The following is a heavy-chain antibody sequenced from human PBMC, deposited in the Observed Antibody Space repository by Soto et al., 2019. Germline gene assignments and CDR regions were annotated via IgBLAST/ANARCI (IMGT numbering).Heavy chain of an antibody. V-gene: IGHV3-21*01. CDR3: ATAPWDQQLVRASYYCMDV. CDR2: ISIRSNYI. CDR1: GLTFSTDS. D-gene: IGHD6-13*01. J-gene: IGHJ6*02. Sequence: PGGALRLSCAASGLTFSTDSMNWVRQAPGKGLECFSSISIRSNYIHYAGSVNGRLTIARDNAKNSLYLQMNSLRAEDTAVYYCATAPWDQQLVRASYYCMDVWGRGTTVTVSS.